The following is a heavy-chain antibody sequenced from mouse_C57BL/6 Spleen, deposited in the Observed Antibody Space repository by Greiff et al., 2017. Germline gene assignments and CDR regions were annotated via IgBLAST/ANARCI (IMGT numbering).Heavy chain of an antibody. CDR1: GFSFTSYT. J-gene: IGHJ4*01. V-gene: IGHV5-9*01. CDR2: IRGGGGNS. CDR3: ARRAPQAHDAMDY. Sequence: EVKLVQSGGGLVKPGGSLNLSCAASGFSFTSYTMSWVRQTPGKRLEWVATIRGGGGNSYYPASVKGRFTISRDNAKNTLYMQMSSLRSEDTALYYCARRAPQAHDAMDYWGQGTSVTVSS. D-gene: IGHD3-2*02.